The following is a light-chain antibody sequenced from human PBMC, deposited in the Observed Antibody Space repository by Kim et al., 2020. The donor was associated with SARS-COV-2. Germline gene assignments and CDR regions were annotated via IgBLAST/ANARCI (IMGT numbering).Light chain of an antibody. CDR2: QDS. J-gene: IGLJ2*01. Sequence: VAPGQTASITCSGDKLGDKYACWYQQKPGQSPVLVIYQDSKRPSGIPERFSGSNSGNTATLTISGTQAMDEADYYCQAWDSAHVVFGGGTQLTVL. V-gene: IGLV3-1*01. CDR1: KLGDKY. CDR3: QAWDSAHVV.